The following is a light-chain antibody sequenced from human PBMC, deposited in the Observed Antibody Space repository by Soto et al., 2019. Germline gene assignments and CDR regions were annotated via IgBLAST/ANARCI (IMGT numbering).Light chain of an antibody. J-gene: IGKJ1*01. CDR2: DAS. CDR1: RSVSSY. CDR3: QQRSNWPSWT. Sequence: EIVLPPSPATLSSSGEKAATLSCTASRSVSSYLAWYQQKPGQAPTLLIYDASNRATGIPARFSGSGSGTDFTLPISSLEHEDFAVYYCQQRSNWPSWTFGQGTKVDIK. V-gene: IGKV3-11*01.